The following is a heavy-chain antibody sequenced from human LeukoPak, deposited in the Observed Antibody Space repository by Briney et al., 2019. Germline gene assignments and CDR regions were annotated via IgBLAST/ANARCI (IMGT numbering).Heavy chain of an antibody. Sequence: SETLSLTCTVPGGSIGSYYWSWIRQPAGKGLEWIGRIYTSGSTNYNPSLKSRVTMSVDTSKNQFSLKLSSVTAADTAMYYCARDRYYATSYYFDYWGQGTLVTVSS. D-gene: IGHD3-10*01. CDR3: ARDRYYATSYYFDY. V-gene: IGHV4-4*07. J-gene: IGHJ4*02. CDR2: IYTSGST. CDR1: GGSIGSYY.